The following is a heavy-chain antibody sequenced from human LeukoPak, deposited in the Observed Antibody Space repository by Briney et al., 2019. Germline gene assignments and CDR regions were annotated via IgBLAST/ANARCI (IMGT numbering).Heavy chain of an antibody. J-gene: IGHJ4*02. CDR2: IGTAGDT. CDR1: GFTFSSYD. D-gene: IGHD6-13*01. CDR3: ARSGRGIAAGPDC. V-gene: IGHV3-13*01. Sequence: PGGSLRLSCAASGFTFSSYDMHWVRQATGKGLEWVSAIGTAGDTYYPGSVKGRFTISRENAKNSLYLQMNSLRARDTAAYYCARSGRGIAAGPDCWGQGTLVTVSS.